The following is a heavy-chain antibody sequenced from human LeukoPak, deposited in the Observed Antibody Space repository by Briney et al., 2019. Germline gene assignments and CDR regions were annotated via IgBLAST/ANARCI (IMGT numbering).Heavy chain of an antibody. D-gene: IGHD2-15*01. CDR2: IYSGDRT. CDR3: AREPPLRVDY. CDR1: GFTFSDHY. V-gene: IGHV3-66*01. J-gene: IGHJ4*02. Sequence: GGSLRLSCAASGFTFSDHYMDWVRQAPGKGLEWVSVIYSGDRTYYADSVKGRFTISRDNSKNTLFLQMNSLRAEDTAVYYCAREPPLRVDYWGQGTLVTVSS.